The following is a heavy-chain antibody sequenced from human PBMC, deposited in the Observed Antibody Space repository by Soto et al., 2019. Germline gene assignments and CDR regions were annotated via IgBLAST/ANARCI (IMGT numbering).Heavy chain of an antibody. Sequence: SETLSLTCTVSGGSISSGDYYWSWIRQPPGKGLEWIGYIYYSGSTYYNPSLKSRVTISVDTSKNQFSLKLSSVTAADTAVYYCARVRFVSGGSPSPYYFDYWGQGTLVTVSS. J-gene: IGHJ4*02. CDR1: GGSISSGDYY. CDR2: IYYSGST. CDR3: ARVRFVSGGSPSPYYFDY. D-gene: IGHD2-15*01. V-gene: IGHV4-30-4*01.